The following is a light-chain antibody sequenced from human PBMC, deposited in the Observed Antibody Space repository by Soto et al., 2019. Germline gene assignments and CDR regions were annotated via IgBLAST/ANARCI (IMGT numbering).Light chain of an antibody. V-gene: IGKV3-15*01. CDR1: QSVSGD. CDR2: DAS. Sequence: EIVLTQSPATLSVSPDERATLSCRASQSVSGDLAWYHHKPGQAPRLLIYDASTRALDTPARFAGSGSGTEFTLTISSLQSEDFAVYFCQQYNYWPITFGQGTRLEIK. CDR3: QQYNYWPIT. J-gene: IGKJ5*01.